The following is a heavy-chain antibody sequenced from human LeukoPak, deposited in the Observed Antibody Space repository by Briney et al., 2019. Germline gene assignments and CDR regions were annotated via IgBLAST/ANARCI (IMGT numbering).Heavy chain of an antibody. CDR3: AKGSRSSLGAPCGY. CDR1: GFTFSSYA. D-gene: IGHD1-26*01. V-gene: IGHV3-23*01. J-gene: IGHJ4*02. Sequence: PVGSLGLSCAASGFTFSSYAMSWIRQAPGKWLEWVSAISGMGGSTYDADCVKGRFTMSRDGCKNTLYLQMSSLRAEDTAVYYCAKGSRSSLGAPCGYWGQGTLVTVSS. CDR2: ISGMGGST.